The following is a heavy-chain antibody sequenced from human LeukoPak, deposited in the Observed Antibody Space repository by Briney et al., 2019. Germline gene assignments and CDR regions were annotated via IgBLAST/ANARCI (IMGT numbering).Heavy chain of an antibody. CDR2: IYTSGST. V-gene: IGHV4-4*07. J-gene: IGHJ4*02. D-gene: IGHD2-2*01. Sequence: PSETLSLTCTVSGGSISSYYWSWIRQPAGKGLEWIGRIYTSGSTNYNPSLKSRVTMSVDTSKNQFSLKLSSVTAADTAVYYCARDYPHCSSTSCPFDYWGQGTLVTVSS. CDR3: ARDYPHCSSTSCPFDY. CDR1: GGSISSYY.